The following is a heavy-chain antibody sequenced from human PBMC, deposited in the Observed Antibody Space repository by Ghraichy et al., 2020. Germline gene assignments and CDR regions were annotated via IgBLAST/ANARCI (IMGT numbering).Heavy chain of an antibody. J-gene: IGHJ5*02. Sequence: ASVKVSCKASGYTFTGYYMHWVRQAPGQGLEWMGWINPNSGGTNYAQKFQGRVTMTRDTSISTAYMELSRLRSDDTAVYYCARGPRRIVGATTPGNWFDPWGQGTLVTVSS. CDR1: GYTFTGYY. CDR3: ARGPRRIVGATTPGNWFDP. V-gene: IGHV1-2*02. D-gene: IGHD1-26*01. CDR2: INPNSGGT.